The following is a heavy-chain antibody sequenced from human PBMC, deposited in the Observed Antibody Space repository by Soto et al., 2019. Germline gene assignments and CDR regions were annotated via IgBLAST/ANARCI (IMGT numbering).Heavy chain of an antibody. J-gene: IGHJ4*02. Sequence: QVQLVESGGGVVQPGRSLRISCAASGFTFSSYGMHWVRQAPGKGLEWVAVISYDGSNKYYADSVKGRFTISRDNSNNTLNLQMNSLRAEDTAVYYCKSDFDYWGQGTLDTVSS. CDR1: GFTFSSYG. CDR2: ISYDGSNK. V-gene: IGHV3-30*03. CDR3: KSDFDY.